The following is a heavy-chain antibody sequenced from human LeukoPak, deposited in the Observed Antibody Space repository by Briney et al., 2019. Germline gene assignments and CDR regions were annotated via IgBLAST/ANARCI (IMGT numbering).Heavy chain of an antibody. D-gene: IGHD4-17*01. V-gene: IGHV1-2*02. J-gene: IGHJ2*01. Sequence: GASVKVSCKASGYTFTGYYMHWVRQAPGQGLEWMGWINPNSGGTNYAQKFQGRVTMTRDTSISTAYMELSRLRSDDTAVYYCARDRTVTTGNWYFDLWAVAPWSLSPQ. CDR1: GYTFTGYY. CDR3: ARDRTVTTGNWYFDL. CDR2: INPNSGGT.